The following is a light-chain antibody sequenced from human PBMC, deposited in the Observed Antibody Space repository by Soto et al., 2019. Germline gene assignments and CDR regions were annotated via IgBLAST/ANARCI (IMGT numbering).Light chain of an antibody. Sequence: EIVLTQSPGTLSLSPGDRATLSCRASQSVNSNYLAWYQRKPGQAPRLLIHGASNRATDIPYRFSASGSGTDFTLTITRLEAEDFAVYYCQQYDSTPPTFGQGTKVEVK. CDR3: QQYDSTPPT. V-gene: IGKV3-20*01. J-gene: IGKJ1*01. CDR2: GAS. CDR1: QSVNSNY.